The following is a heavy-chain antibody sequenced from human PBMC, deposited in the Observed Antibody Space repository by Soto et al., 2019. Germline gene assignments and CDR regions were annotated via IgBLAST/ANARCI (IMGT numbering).Heavy chain of an antibody. Sequence: PSETLSLTCAVYGGTFRGYYWTWIRQPPGKGLEWIGEINHSGSTKQNPSLKSRLSISVDTSKNQVSLKLRSVTAADTAVYYCVRSIALKLAVQRDAPDKYYFDSWGQGTLVTVS. CDR1: GGTFRGYY. CDR2: INHSGST. CDR3: VRSIALKLAVQRDAPDKYYFDS. D-gene: IGHD2-21*01. V-gene: IGHV4-34*01. J-gene: IGHJ4*02.